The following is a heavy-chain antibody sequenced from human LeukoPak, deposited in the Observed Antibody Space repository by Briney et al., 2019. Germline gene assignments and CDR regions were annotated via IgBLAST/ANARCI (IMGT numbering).Heavy chain of an antibody. CDR2: IYSGGST. J-gene: IGHJ4*02. CDR3: ARYYYDSSGYYYRFDY. D-gene: IGHD3-22*01. CDR1: GFTVSSNY. Sequence: GGSLRLSCAASGFTVSSNYMSWVRQAPGKGLEWVSVIYSGGSTYYADSVKGRFTISRDNSKNTLYPQMNSLRAEDTAVYYCARYYYDSSGYYYRFDYWGQGTLVTVSS. V-gene: IGHV3-66*01.